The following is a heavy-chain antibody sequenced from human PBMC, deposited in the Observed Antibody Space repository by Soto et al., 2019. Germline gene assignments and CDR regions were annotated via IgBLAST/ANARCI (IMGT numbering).Heavy chain of an antibody. Sequence: ASVKVSCKASGYTFTSYGISWVRQAPGQGLEWMGWISAYNGNTNYAQKLQGRVTMTTDTSTSTAYMELRSLRSDDTAVYYCARTYYDILTGPSTIDYWGQGTLVTVSS. CDR3: ARTYYDILTGPSTIDY. CDR1: GYTFTSYG. D-gene: IGHD3-9*01. CDR2: ISAYNGNT. J-gene: IGHJ4*02. V-gene: IGHV1-18*01.